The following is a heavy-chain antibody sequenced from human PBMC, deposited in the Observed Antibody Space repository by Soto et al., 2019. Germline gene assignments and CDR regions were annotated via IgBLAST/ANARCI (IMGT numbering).Heavy chain of an antibody. Sequence: PVGSLRLSCAASGFTFNMYAMSWVRQAPGKGLEWVSGIGGSGTNTYYADFVKGRFTISRDNSKNTLYLQMDSLRAEDTAIYYCARTITGYFWAGAYWGQGTLVTVS. CDR3: ARTITGYFWAGAY. D-gene: IGHD1-1*01. CDR2: IGGSGTNT. J-gene: IGHJ4*02. V-gene: IGHV3-23*01. CDR1: GFTFNMYA.